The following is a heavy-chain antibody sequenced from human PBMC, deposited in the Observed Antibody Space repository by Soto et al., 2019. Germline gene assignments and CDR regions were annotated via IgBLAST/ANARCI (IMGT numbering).Heavy chain of an antibody. CDR2: INHSGST. CDR1: GGSFSGYY. Sequence: SETLSLTCAVYGGSFSGYYWSWIRQPPGKGLEWIGEINHSGSTNYNPSLKSRVTISVDTSKNQFSLKLSSVTAADTAVYYCARGLLGGSYWNYYYYGMDVWGQGTTVTVSS. CDR3: ARGLLGGSYWNYYYYGMDV. V-gene: IGHV4-34*01. D-gene: IGHD1-26*01. J-gene: IGHJ6*02.